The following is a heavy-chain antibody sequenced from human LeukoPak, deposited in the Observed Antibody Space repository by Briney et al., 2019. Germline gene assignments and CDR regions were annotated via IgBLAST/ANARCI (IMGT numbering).Heavy chain of an antibody. CDR1: GGSISSSSYY. D-gene: IGHD3-22*01. CDR3: ASYYYDSSGYYYCFDY. Sequence: SETLSPTCTVSGGSISSSSYYWGWIRQPPGKGLEWIGSIYYSGSTYYNPSLKSRVTISVDTSKNQFSLKLSSVTAADTAVYYCASYYYDSSGYYYCFDYWGQGTLVTVSS. J-gene: IGHJ4*02. CDR2: IYYSGST. V-gene: IGHV4-39*01.